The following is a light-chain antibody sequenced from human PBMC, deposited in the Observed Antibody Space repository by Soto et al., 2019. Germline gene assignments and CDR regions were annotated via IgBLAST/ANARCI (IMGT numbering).Light chain of an antibody. CDR1: SSDVGAYNY. Sequence: QSALPQPASVSGSPGQSITISCTGTSSDVGAYNYVSWYQQYPGKAPKLMIYGVTNRPSGVSNRFSGSKTGNTASLTISGLQAEDEADYYCFSHRGGDSQVFGTGTKVTVL. V-gene: IGLV2-14*01. CDR3: FSHRGGDSQV. J-gene: IGLJ1*01. CDR2: GVT.